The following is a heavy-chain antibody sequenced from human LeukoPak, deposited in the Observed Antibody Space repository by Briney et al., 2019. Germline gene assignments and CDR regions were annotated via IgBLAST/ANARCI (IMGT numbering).Heavy chain of an antibody. D-gene: IGHD6-13*01. J-gene: IGHJ4*02. V-gene: IGHV3-30*04. CDR2: ISYDGSNK. Sequence: PGRSLRLSCAASGFTFSSYAMHWVRQAPGKGLEWVAVISYDGSNKYYADSVKGRFTITRDNSKNTLYLQMNSLRAEDTAVYYCAKDGARGAAKYYFDYWGQGTLVTVSS. CDR1: GFTFSSYA. CDR3: AKDGARGAAKYYFDY.